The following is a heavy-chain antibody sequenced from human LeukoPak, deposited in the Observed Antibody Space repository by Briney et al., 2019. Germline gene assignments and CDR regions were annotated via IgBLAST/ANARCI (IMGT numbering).Heavy chain of an antibody. CDR2: IYHSGST. V-gene: IGHV4-38-2*02. D-gene: IGHD3-10*01. CDR3: ARVARGVGPYHYYYMDV. CDR1: GYSISSGYY. J-gene: IGHJ6*03. Sequence: SETLSLTCTVSGYSISSGYYWGWIRQPPGKGLEWIGSIYHSGSTYYNPSLKSRVTISVDTSKNQFSLKLSSVTAADTAVYYCARVARGVGPYHYYYMDVWGKGTTVT.